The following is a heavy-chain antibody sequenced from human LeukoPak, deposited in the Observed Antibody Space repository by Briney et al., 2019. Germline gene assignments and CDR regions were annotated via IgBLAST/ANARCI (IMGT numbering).Heavy chain of an antibody. Sequence: GGSLRLSCAASGFTFSSYAMDWVRQAPGKGLEWVAVISYDGSEKYYADSVKGRFTISRDNAKNTLYLQMNSLRAEDTAVYYCARVRWGGLYYFDYWGQGTLVTVSS. CDR2: ISYDGSEK. CDR1: GFTFSSYA. J-gene: IGHJ4*02. CDR3: ARVRWGGLYYFDY. V-gene: IGHV3-30*04. D-gene: IGHD3-16*01.